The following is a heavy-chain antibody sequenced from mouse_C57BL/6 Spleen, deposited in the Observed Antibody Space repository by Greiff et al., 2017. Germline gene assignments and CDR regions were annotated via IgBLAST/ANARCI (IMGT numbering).Heavy chain of an antibody. CDR2: IYPGDGDT. V-gene: IGHV1-80*01. D-gene: IGHD6-1*01. Sequence: QVQLQQSGAELVKPGASVKISCKASGYAFSSYWMNWVKQRPGKGLEWIGQIYPGDGDTNYNGKFKGKATLTADKSASTAYMQLSSLTSDDSAVYFSARESSYDFDYWGQGTTLTVSS. CDR3: ARESSYDFDY. J-gene: IGHJ2*01. CDR1: GYAFSSYW.